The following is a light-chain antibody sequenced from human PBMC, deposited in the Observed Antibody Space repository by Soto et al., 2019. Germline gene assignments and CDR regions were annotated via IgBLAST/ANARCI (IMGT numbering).Light chain of an antibody. CDR3: SSYTTSYFYV. Sequence: QSVLTQPASVSGYPGQSITISCTGSGRDIGAYDYVSWYQQHPGKAPKLLIYGVKNRPSGVSYRFSASKSAFTASLTISGLQAEDEAHYYCSSYTTSYFYVFGPGTKVTVL. CDR2: GVK. J-gene: IGLJ1*01. CDR1: GRDIGAYDY. V-gene: IGLV2-14*01.